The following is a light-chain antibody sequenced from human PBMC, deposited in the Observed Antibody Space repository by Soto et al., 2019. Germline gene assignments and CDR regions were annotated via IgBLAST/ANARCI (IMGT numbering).Light chain of an antibody. CDR2: DAS. CDR1: QSVSRY. CDR3: QQRNDWRRGT. J-gene: IGKJ5*01. V-gene: IGKV3-11*01. Sequence: EIVLTQSPATLSLSPGERATLSFRASQSVSRYLAWYQQKPGQAPRLLIYDASNRATGVPARFSGSGSGTDFTLTISSLEPEDFAVYYCQQRNDWRRGTFGQGTRLEI.